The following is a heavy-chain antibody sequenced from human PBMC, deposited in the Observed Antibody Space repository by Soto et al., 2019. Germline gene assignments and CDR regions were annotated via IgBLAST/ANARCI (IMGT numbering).Heavy chain of an antibody. Sequence: QVQLQQWGAGLLKPSETLSLTCAVYGGSFSNFYWSWIRQPPGKGPEWIGEIHHSGSTNHNPSLKSRVTISVDTSKNQFSLRLTSVTAADTAVYYCARSDIGDSYAFDIWGQGTMVTVSS. CDR2: IHHSGST. CDR1: GGSFSNFY. J-gene: IGHJ3*02. V-gene: IGHV4-34*01. D-gene: IGHD4-17*01. CDR3: ARSDIGDSYAFDI.